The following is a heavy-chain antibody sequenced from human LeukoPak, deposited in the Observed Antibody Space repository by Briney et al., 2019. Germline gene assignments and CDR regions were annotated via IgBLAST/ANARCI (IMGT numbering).Heavy chain of an antibody. CDR1: GDSISSGSFY. J-gene: IGHJ4*02. D-gene: IGHD2-15*01. V-gene: IGHV4-61*02. CDR2: IYTSGST. Sequence: PSETLSLTCTVSGDSISSGSFYWSWIRQPAGRGLEWIGRIYTSGSTNYNPSLKSRVTISVDTSKNQFSLKLSSVTAADTAVYYCARGRLGYCSGGSCYYFDYWGQGTLVTVSS. CDR3: ARGRLGYCSGGSCYYFDY.